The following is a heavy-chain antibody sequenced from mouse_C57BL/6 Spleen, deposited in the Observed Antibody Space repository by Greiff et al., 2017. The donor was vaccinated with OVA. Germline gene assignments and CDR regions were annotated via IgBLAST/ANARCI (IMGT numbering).Heavy chain of an antibody. V-gene: IGHV8-12*01. CDR3: ARSYYGSWYFDV. CDR2: IYWDDDK. D-gene: IGHD1-1*01. Sequence: VKLMESGPGILQSSQTLSLTCSFSGFSLSTSGMGVSWIRQPSGKGLEWLAHIYWDDDKRYNPSLKSRLTISKDTSRNQVFLKITSVDTADTATYYCARSYYGSWYFDVWGTGTTVTVSS. CDR1: GFSLSTSGMG. J-gene: IGHJ1*03.